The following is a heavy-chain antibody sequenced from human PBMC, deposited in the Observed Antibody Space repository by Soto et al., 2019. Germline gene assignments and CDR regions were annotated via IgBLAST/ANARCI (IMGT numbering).Heavy chain of an antibody. J-gene: IGHJ6*02. CDR3: ARILVVPIATKHYYVMDC. CDR1: GFTFSDHY. Sequence: PGGSLRLSCAASGFTFSDHYMDWARQAPGKGLEWVGRTRNRTKSYSTEYAASVKGRFTISRDDSKNSLFLQMSSLNTEDTAVYYCARILVVPIATKHYYVMDCWGQGTTVTVSS. V-gene: IGHV3-72*01. D-gene: IGHD2-15*01. CDR2: TRNRTKSYST.